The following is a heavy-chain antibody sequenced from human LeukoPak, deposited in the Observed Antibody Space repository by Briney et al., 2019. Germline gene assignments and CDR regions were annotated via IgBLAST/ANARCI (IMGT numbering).Heavy chain of an antibody. Sequence: ASVKVSCKASGYTFTGYHMHWVRQAPGQGLEWMGWINPNGGGTNYAQNFQGRVTMTRDTSISTAYMELSRVRSDDTAVYFCARGFDNRGYYSRIFDYWGQGTRVTVSS. V-gene: IGHV1-2*02. CDR2: INPNGGGT. J-gene: IGHJ4*02. CDR1: GYTFTGYH. CDR3: ARGFDNRGYYSRIFDY. D-gene: IGHD3-22*01.